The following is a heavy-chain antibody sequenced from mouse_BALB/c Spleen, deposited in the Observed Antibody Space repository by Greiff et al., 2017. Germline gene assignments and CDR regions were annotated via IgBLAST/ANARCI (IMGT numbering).Heavy chain of an antibody. CDR2: ISYDGSN. V-gene: IGHV3-6*02. CDR3: ARTTVVATDY. Sequence: LQESGPGLVKPSQSLSLTCSVTGYSITSGYYWNWIRQFPGNKLEWMGYISYDGSNNYNPSLKNRISITRDTSKNQFFLKLNSVTTEDTATYYCARTTVVATDYWGQGTSVTVSS. D-gene: IGHD1-1*01. J-gene: IGHJ4*01. CDR1: GYSITSGYY.